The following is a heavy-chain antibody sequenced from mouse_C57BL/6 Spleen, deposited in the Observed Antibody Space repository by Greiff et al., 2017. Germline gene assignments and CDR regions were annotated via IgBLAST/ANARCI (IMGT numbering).Heavy chain of an antibody. CDR2: IYPGDGDT. Sequence: VQLQQSGPELVKPGASVKISCKASGYAFSSSWMNWVKQRPGKGLEWIGRIYPGDGDTNYNGKFKGKATLTADKSSSTAYMQLSSLTSEDSAVYFCARSSITTVVARWGYFDYWGQGTTLTVSS. CDR3: ARSSITTVVARWGYFDY. J-gene: IGHJ2*01. V-gene: IGHV1-82*01. CDR1: GYAFSSSW. D-gene: IGHD1-1*01.